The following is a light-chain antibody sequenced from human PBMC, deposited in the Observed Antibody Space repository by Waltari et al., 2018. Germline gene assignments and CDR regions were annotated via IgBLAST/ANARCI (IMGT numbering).Light chain of an antibody. Sequence: DIVMTQSPDSLAVSLGARATITCKSSQSVLYSSNNNNYLAWYQQKSGQPPKLLIYWASTRESGVPDRFSGSGSGTDFTLTISSLQAEDVAVYYCQQYYSTPLTFGGGTKVEI. CDR1: QSVLYSSNNNNY. J-gene: IGKJ4*01. CDR2: WAS. V-gene: IGKV4-1*01. CDR3: QQYYSTPLT.